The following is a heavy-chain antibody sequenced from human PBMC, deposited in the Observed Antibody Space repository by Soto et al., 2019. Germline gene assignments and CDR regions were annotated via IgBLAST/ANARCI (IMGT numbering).Heavy chain of an antibody. CDR1: GYSFTTYW. CDR3: ARCPFTGSYYSGFDY. D-gene: IGHD3-22*01. CDR2: IYPGDSDT. J-gene: IGHJ4*02. V-gene: IGHV5-51*01. Sequence: PGESLKISCKASGYSFTTYWFGWVRQMPGKGLEWMGMIYPGDSDTRYSPSFQGQVTISADRSINTAYLRWSSLKASDTAMYFCARCPFTGSYYSGFDYWGQGTLVTVSS.